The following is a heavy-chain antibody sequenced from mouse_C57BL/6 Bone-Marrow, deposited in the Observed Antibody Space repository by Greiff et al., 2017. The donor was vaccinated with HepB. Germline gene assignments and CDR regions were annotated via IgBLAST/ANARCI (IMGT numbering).Heavy chain of an antibody. CDR3: ARSTTVVSYWYFDV. Sequence: QVTLKVSGPGILQSSQTLSLTCSFSGFSLSTSGMGVSWIRQPSGKGLEWLAHIYWDDDKRYNPSLKSRLTISKDTSRNQVVLKITRVDTADTATYYCARSTTVVSYWYFDVWGTGTTVTVSS. D-gene: IGHD1-1*01. J-gene: IGHJ1*03. CDR1: GFSLSTSGMG. V-gene: IGHV8-12*01. CDR2: IYWDDDK.